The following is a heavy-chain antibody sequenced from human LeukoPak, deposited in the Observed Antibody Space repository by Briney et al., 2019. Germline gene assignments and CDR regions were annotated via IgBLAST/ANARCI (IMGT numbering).Heavy chain of an antibody. CDR3: ARGWPKAVAGTRHFDY. Sequence: GRSLRLSCAASGFTFSSYAMHWVRQAPGKGLEWVAVISYDGSNKYYADSVKGRFTISRDNSKNTLYLQMNSLRAEDTAVYYCARGWPKAVAGTRHFDYWGQGTLVTVSS. D-gene: IGHD6-19*01. CDR2: ISYDGSNK. J-gene: IGHJ4*02. CDR1: GFTFSSYA. V-gene: IGHV3-30-3*01.